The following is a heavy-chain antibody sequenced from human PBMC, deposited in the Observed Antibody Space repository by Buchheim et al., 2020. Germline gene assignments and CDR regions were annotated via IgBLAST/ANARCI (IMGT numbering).Heavy chain of an antibody. CDR3: ARHAWTKGYWFDP. CDR1: GGSISSYY. Sequence: QVQLQESGPGLVKPSETLSLTCTVSGGSISSYYWSWIRQPPGKGLEWIGYIYYSGSTNYNPSLKSRVTISVDTSKNQFSLKLSSVTAADTAVYYCARHAWTKGYWFDPWGQGTL. V-gene: IGHV4-59*01. CDR2: IYYSGST. J-gene: IGHJ5*02. D-gene: IGHD2-8*01.